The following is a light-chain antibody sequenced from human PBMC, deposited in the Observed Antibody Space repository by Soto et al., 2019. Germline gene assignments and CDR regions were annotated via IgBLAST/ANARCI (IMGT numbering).Light chain of an antibody. V-gene: IGKV4-1*01. CDR1: QSVLHSSHNENY. CDR3: QQYYSTPYT. CDR2: WAS. Sequence: DIVMTQSPDSLAVSLGERATINCKSSQSVLHSSHNENYLVWYQQKPGRPPKLLIYWASTRESGVPDRFSGSGSGTDFTLTISSLQAEDVAVYYCQQYYSTPYTFGQGTKLEIK. J-gene: IGKJ2*01.